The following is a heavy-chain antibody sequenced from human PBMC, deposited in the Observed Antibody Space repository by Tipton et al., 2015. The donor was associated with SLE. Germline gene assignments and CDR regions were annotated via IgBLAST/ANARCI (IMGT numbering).Heavy chain of an antibody. V-gene: IGHV4-61*02. Sequence: TLSLTCTVSGGSISSGSYYWSWIRQPAGKGLEWIGRIYTSGSTNYNPSLKSRVTISVYTSKNQFSLKLSSVTAADTAVYYCARDSTVTHEWYFDLWGRGTLVTVSS. J-gene: IGHJ2*01. CDR2: IYTSGST. CDR3: ARDSTVTHEWYFDL. CDR1: GGSISSGSYY. D-gene: IGHD4-17*01.